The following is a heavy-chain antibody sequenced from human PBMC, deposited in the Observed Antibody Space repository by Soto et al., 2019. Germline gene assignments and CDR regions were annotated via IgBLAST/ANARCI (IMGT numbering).Heavy chain of an antibody. J-gene: IGHJ6*02. CDR2: INHSGST. V-gene: IGHV4-34*01. CDR1: GGSFSGYY. CDR3: ARGSDFWSGYYGYYYSGMDV. Sequence: SETLSLTCAVYGGSFSGYYWSWIRQPPGKGLEWIGEINHSGSTNYNPSLKSRVTISVDTSKNQFSLKLSSVTAADTAVYYCARGSDFWSGYYGYYYSGMDVWGQGTTVTVS. D-gene: IGHD3-3*01.